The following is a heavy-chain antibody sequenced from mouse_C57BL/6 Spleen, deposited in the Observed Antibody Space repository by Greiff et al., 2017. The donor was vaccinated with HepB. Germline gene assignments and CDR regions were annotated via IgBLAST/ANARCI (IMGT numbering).Heavy chain of an antibody. Sequence: VQLQQPGAELVKPGASVKVSCKASGYTFTSYWMHWVKQRPGQGLEWIGRIHPSDSDTNYNQKFKGKATFTVDKSSSTAYMQLSSLTSEDSAVYYCATDGYYGGFAYWGQGTLVTVSA. CDR1: GYTFTSYW. D-gene: IGHD2-3*01. V-gene: IGHV1-74*01. CDR2: IHPSDSDT. CDR3: ATDGYYGGFAY. J-gene: IGHJ3*01.